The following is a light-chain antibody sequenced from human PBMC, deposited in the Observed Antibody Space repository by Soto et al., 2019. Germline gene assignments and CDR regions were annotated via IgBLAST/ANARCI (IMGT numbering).Light chain of an antibody. J-gene: IGKJ4*01. V-gene: IGKV3D-20*01. Sequence: EIVLTQSPATLSLSPGERVTLSCGASQSLTNNFLAWYQQRPGLAPKLLIFDVSTRATGIPDRFSGSGYGTDVTLTISRLEPEDFAVYYCQRFDNSPTFGGGTKVEFK. CDR1: QSLTNNF. CDR2: DVS. CDR3: QRFDNSPT.